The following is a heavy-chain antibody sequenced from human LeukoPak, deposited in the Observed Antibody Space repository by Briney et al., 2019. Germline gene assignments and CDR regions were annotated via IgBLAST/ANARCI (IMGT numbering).Heavy chain of an antibody. CDR1: GFTFGSFA. V-gene: IGHV3-23*01. CDR3: AKNRGHCVDGVCHNYYYMDV. D-gene: IGHD2-8*02. CDR2: VSGSAGRT. J-gene: IGHJ6*03. Sequence: GGSLRLSCAASGFTFGSFAMTWVRQAPGKGLEWVSTVSGSAGRTDYADSVKGRFTISRDNLKNTLYLQMNGLRAEDTAVYYCAKNRGHCVDGVCHNYYYMDVWGRGTTVTVSS.